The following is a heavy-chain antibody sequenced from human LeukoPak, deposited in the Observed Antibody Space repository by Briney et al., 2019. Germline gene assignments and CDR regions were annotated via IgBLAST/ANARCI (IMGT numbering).Heavy chain of an antibody. CDR2: ISSSSSYI. J-gene: IGHJ4*02. CDR3: TRAPYSSGWYTVDF. D-gene: IGHD6-19*01. Sequence: GGSLRLSCAASGFTFSSYSMNWVRQAPGRGLEWVSSISSSSSYIYYADSVKRRFTISRDNAKHSLYLQMDSLRDEDTAVYYCTRAPYSSGWYTVDFWGQGTGVSVSS. V-gene: IGHV3-21*01. CDR1: GFTFSSYS.